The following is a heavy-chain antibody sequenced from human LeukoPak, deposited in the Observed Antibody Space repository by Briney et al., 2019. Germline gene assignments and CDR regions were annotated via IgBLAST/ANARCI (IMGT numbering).Heavy chain of an antibody. CDR2: ISAYNGNT. Sequence: ASVKVSCKASGYTFTSYGISWVRQAPGQGLEWIGWISAYNGNTNYAQKLQGRVTMTTDTSTSTAYMELRSLRSDDTAVYYCARDLEQQLVRDYWGQGTLVTVSS. J-gene: IGHJ4*02. V-gene: IGHV1-18*01. CDR3: ARDLEQQLVRDY. CDR1: GYTFTSYG. D-gene: IGHD6-13*01.